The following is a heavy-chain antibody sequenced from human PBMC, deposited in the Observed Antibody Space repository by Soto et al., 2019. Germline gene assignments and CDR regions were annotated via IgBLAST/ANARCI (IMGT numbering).Heavy chain of an antibody. V-gene: IGHV3-9*01. D-gene: IGHD2-15*01. CDR1: GFTFDDYA. J-gene: IGHJ4*01. CDR3: VKDSYADFHRVLSTAEYFFDY. CDR2: ITWNSGKI. Sequence: PGGSLRLSCTASGFTFDDYAMHWFRQGPGRGLEWVSGITWNSGKIAYADSVKGRCTIARDDDHNSLYLQVNSLRPEDTALYYCVKDSYADFHRVLSTAEYFFDYWGHGDLVTVSS.